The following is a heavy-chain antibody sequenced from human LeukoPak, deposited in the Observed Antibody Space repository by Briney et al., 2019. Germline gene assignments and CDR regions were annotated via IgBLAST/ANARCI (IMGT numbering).Heavy chain of an antibody. Sequence: EASVKVSCKASGGTFSSYAISWVRQAPGQGLEWMGGIIPIFGTANYAQKFQGRVTITADESTSTAYMELSSLRSKDTAVYYCARDYYDSSGYYQGIDYWGQGTLVTVSS. J-gene: IGHJ4*02. CDR1: GGTFSSYA. V-gene: IGHV1-69*01. CDR3: ARDYYDSSGYYQGIDY. CDR2: IIPIFGTA. D-gene: IGHD3-22*01.